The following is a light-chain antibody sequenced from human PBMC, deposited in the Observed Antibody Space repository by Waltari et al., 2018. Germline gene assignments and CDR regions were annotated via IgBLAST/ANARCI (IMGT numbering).Light chain of an antibody. V-gene: IGKV1-39*01. Sequence: DIQMTQSPSSLSASVGDTVTVTCRASQNIRTHLNWYQQKPTTAPKLPIYAASTLHRGVPSRFSGSGSETDFTLTVTNLQPDDFAIYFCQQSFSSPWTFGQGTRV. J-gene: IGKJ1*01. CDR1: QNIRTH. CDR2: AAS. CDR3: QQSFSSPWT.